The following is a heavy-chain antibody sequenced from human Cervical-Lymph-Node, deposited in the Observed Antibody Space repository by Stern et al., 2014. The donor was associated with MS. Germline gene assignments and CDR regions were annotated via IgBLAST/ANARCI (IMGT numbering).Heavy chain of an antibody. J-gene: IGHJ4*02. V-gene: IGHV3-33*01. Sequence: VQLVQSGGGVVQPGRSLRLSCAASGFSFSRYAMHWVRRAPGKGLEWVALICYDGSMPYYADSVTGRFTISRDNFKNTLYLQMNSLDTAVYYCASAYSSSHYYFDYWGQGTLVTVSS. D-gene: IGHD6-13*01. CDR2: ICYDGSMP. CDR1: GFSFSRYA. CDR3: ASAYSSSHYYFDY.